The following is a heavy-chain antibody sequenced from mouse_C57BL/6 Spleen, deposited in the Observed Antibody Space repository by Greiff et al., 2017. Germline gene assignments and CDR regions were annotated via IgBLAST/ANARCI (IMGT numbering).Heavy chain of an antibody. V-gene: IGHV1-72*01. CDR1: GYTFTNYW. CDR3: VIWEEAY. CDR2: LEPNSGGS. D-gene: IGHD1-1*02. Sequence: VQLQQPGAELVQPGASVKLSCMASGYTFTNYWMHWVQQRPGRGLEWIGRLEPNSGGSKYNEKVKSKATMTVDKPSSTAYMQLISLTSEDSAVYYCVIWEEAYWGQGTLVTVSA. J-gene: IGHJ3*01.